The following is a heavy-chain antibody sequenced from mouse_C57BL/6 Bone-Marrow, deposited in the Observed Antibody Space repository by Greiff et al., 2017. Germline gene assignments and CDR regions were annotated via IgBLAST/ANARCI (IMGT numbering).Heavy chain of an antibody. Sequence: DVKLVESGGGLVKPGGSLKLSCAASGFTFSSYTMSWVRQTPEKRLEWVATISGGGGNTYYPDSVKGRFTISRDNAKNTLYLQMSSLRSEDTALYYCARHYYGSSYDYFDYWGQGTTLTVSS. V-gene: IGHV5-9*01. J-gene: IGHJ2*01. CDR1: GFTFSSYT. D-gene: IGHD1-1*01. CDR2: ISGGGGNT. CDR3: ARHYYGSSYDYFDY.